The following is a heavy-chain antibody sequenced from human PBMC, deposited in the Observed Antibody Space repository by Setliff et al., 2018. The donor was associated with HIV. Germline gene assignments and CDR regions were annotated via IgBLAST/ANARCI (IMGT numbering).Heavy chain of an antibody. CDR1: GGSISSSSYY. CDR3: ARRIGAGNFDY. D-gene: IGHD3-16*01. J-gene: IGHJ4*02. V-gene: IGHV4-61*05. CDR2: IYTSGST. Sequence: SETLSLTCTVSGGSISSSSYYWSWIRQPPGKGLEWIGYIYTSGSTNYNPSLKSRVTISVDTSKNQFSLKLSSVTAADTAVYYCARRIGAGNFDYWGQGTLVTVSS.